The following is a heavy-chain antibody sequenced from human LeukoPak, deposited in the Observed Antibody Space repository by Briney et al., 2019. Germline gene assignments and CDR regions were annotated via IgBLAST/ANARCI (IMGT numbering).Heavy chain of an antibody. CDR2: IYTSGST. D-gene: IGHD4-11*01. Sequence: SETLSLTCTVSGGSISSYYWSWIRQPPGKGLEWIGYIYTSGSTNYNPSLKSRVTISVDTSKNQFSLKLSSVTAADTAVYYCARGGYVTTADYYYMDVWGKGTTVTVSS. CDR1: GGSISSYY. CDR3: ARGGYVTTADYYYMDV. J-gene: IGHJ6*03. V-gene: IGHV4-4*09.